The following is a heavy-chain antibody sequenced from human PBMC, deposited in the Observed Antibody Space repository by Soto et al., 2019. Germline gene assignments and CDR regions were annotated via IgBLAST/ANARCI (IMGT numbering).Heavy chain of an antibody. CDR2: INPSSGST. Sequence: GASVKVSCKASGYTFTSYYMHWVRQAPGQGLEWMGIINPSSGSTSYAQKFQGRVTITRDTSASTAYMELSSLRSEDTAVYYCARDRVGLELRSRFDPWGQGTLVTAPQ. CDR1: GYTFTSYY. V-gene: IGHV1-46*01. J-gene: IGHJ5*02. CDR3: ARDRVGLELRSRFDP. D-gene: IGHD1-7*01.